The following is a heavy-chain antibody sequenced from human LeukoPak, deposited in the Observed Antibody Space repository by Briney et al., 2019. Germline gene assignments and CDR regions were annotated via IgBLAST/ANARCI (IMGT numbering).Heavy chain of an antibody. CDR1: GFTFSNAW. Sequence: GGSLRLSCAASGFTFSNAWMSWVRQAPGKGLEWVGRIKSKTDGGTTDYAATVKGRFTISRDDSKNTLYLRMNSLKTEDTAVYYCTTDGKAGYYDFWSGYYNWGQGTLVTVSS. D-gene: IGHD3-3*01. V-gene: IGHV3-15*01. J-gene: IGHJ4*02. CDR2: IKSKTDGGTT. CDR3: TTDGKAGYYDFWSGYYN.